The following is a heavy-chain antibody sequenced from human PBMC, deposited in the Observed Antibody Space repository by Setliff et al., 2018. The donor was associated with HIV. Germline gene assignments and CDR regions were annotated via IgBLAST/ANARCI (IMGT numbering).Heavy chain of an antibody. CDR2: IYYSGST. CDR3: AGARDDDILTGYYPHYFDY. V-gene: IGHV4-59*01. Sequence: NPSETLSLTCTVSGASIPGYYWSWIRQPPGKGLEWIGYIYYSGSTNYNPSLKSRVTLSVDTSKNQFSLKLSSVTAADTAVYYCAGARDDDILTGYYPHYFDYWGQGTLVTVSS. D-gene: IGHD3-9*01. CDR1: GASIPGYY. J-gene: IGHJ4*02.